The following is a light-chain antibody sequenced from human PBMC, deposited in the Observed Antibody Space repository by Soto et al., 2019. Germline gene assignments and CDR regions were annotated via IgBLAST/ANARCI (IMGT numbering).Light chain of an antibody. Sequence: IQLTQSPSSLSASVGDRVTITCRASQGIRNYLAWYQQEPGKAPKLLIYAASTLESGVPSRFSGSGSGTDFSLTISSLQPEDFATYHCQQHDSYPFTFGPGTKVDIK. V-gene: IGKV1-9*01. CDR3: QQHDSYPFT. J-gene: IGKJ3*01. CDR2: AAS. CDR1: QGIRNY.